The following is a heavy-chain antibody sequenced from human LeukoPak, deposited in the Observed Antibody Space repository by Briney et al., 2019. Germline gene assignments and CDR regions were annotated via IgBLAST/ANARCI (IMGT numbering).Heavy chain of an antibody. CDR3: ARGLGGVDY. CDR1: GGTFSSYA. D-gene: IGHD3-10*01. J-gene: IGHJ4*02. Sequence: SVKVSCKASGGTFSSYAISWVRQAPGQGLEWMGGIIPIFGTANYAQKFQGRVTMTTDTSTSTAYMELRSLRSDDTAVYYCARGLGGVDYWGQGTLVTVSS. V-gene: IGHV1-69*05. CDR2: IIPIFGTA.